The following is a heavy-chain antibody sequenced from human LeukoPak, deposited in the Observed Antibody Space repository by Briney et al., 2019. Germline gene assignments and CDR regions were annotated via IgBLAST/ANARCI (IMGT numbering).Heavy chain of an antibody. J-gene: IGHJ4*02. V-gene: IGHV1-8*01. CDR1: GYTFTSND. CDR2: MNPENGKT. Sequence: ASVKVSCKASGYTFTSNDINWVRQATGQGLEWMGWMNPENGKTGSAQKFQGRVTMTRNTSISTAYMELSSLGSEDTAVYYCAGRHAGGWTDYWGQGTLVTVSS. D-gene: IGHD6-19*01. CDR3: AGRHAGGWTDY.